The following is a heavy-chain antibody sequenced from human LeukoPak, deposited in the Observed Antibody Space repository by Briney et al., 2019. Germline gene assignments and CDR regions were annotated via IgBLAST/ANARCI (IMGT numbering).Heavy chain of an antibody. CDR2: ISSSSSTI. CDR3: ARDPITPSSAIFGAIFDY. V-gene: IGHV3-48*02. J-gene: IGHJ4*02. D-gene: IGHD3-3*01. CDR1: GFTFSNYW. Sequence: QSGGSLRLSCAASGFTFSNYWMAWVRQAPGKGLEWVSYISSSSSTINYADSVKGRFTISRDNAKNSLYLQMNSLRDEDTAVYYCARDPITPSSAIFGAIFDYWGQGTLVTVSS.